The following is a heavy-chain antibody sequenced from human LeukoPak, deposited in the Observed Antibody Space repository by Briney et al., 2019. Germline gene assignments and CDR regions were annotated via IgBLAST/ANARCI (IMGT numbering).Heavy chain of an antibody. CDR1: GYTFTSYD. D-gene: IGHD2-15*01. CDR3: AVGYCSGGSCYSREDYFDY. CDR2: MNPNSGNT. J-gene: IGHJ4*02. Sequence: ASVKVSCKASGYTFTSYDINWVRQATGQGLEWMGWMNPNSGNTGYAQKFQGRVTMTRNTSISTAYMELSSLRSEDTAVYYCAVGYCSGGSCYSREDYFDYWGQGTLVTVSS. V-gene: IGHV1-8*01.